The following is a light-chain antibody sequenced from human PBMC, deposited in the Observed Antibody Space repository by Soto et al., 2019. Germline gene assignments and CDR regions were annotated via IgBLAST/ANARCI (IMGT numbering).Light chain of an antibody. CDR1: SSDVGGYNY. CDR2: EVS. J-gene: IGLJ3*02. Sequence: QSALTQPASVSGSPGQSITISCTGTSSDVGGYNYVSWYQQHPGKAPKLMIYEVSNRPSGLSNRFSGSKSGNPASLTISGLQAEDEADYYCSSYTSSSTPNWVFGGGTKLTVL. V-gene: IGLV2-14*01. CDR3: SSYTSSSTPNWV.